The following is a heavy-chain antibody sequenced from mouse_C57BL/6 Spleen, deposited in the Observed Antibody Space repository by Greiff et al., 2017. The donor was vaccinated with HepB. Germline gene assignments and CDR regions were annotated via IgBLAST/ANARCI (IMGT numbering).Heavy chain of an antibody. CDR1: GYTFTDYN. CDR3: ARGLLRRYFDV. CDR2: INPNNGGT. J-gene: IGHJ1*03. V-gene: IGHV1-22*01. D-gene: IGHD1-1*01. Sequence: VQLKQSGPELVKPGASVKMSCKASGYTFTDYNMHWVKQSHGKSLEWIGYINPNNGGTSYNQKFKGKATLTVNKSSSTAYMELRSLTSEDSAVYYCARGLLRRYFDVWGTGTTVTVSS.